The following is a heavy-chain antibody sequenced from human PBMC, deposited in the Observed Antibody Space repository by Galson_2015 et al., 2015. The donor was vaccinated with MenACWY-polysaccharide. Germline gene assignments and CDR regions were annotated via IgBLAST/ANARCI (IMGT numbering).Heavy chain of an antibody. CDR1: GFTFRNYW. J-gene: IGHJ4*02. CDR2: IKEDGSEK. V-gene: IGHV3-7*01. Sequence: SLRLSCAASGFTFRNYWMSWVRQAPGKGLEWVANIKEDGSEKYYVDSVRGRFTISRDNAKNSLYLQMNSLRAEDTAVYYCAKDGLYWGQGTLVTVSS. CDR3: AKDGLY.